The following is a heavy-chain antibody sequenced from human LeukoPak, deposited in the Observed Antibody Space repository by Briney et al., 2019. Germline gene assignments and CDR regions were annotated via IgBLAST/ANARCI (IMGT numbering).Heavy chain of an antibody. D-gene: IGHD6-19*01. J-gene: IGHJ4*02. CDR3: AKALWASGGWYPYYFDY. V-gene: IGHV3-30*18. CDR1: GFTFSSYG. CDR2: ISYDGSNK. Sequence: PGGSLRLSCAASGFTFSSYGMHWVRQVPGKGLEWVAVISYDGSNKYYADSVKGRFTISRDNSKNTLYLQMNSLRAEDTAVYYCAKALWASGGWYPYYFDYWGQGTLVTVSS.